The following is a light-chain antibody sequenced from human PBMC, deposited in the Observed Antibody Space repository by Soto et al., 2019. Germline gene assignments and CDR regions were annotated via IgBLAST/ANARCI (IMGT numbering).Light chain of an antibody. V-gene: IGKV1-5*01. CDR1: QSISYY. Sequence: IQMAHSPSSLSASLGDIVAITCRASQSISYYLAWYQKKPGKAPKVLIWNASTLQRGVPSRFSGSGSGTDFTLTISSLQPDDFATYYCQEYNRFSTWTFGQGTKVDI. CDR2: NAS. CDR3: QEYNRFSTWT. J-gene: IGKJ1*01.